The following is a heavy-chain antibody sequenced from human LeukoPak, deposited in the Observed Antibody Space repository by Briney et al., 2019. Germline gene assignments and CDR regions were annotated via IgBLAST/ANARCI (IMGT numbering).Heavy chain of an antibody. Sequence: ASVKVSCKASGYTFTKYGVSWVRQAPGQGLEWMGWISAYNGDIKYAQRGKGRVTMTTDTSTSTVYMELRSLRSDDTAVCYCARESGSDAFDIWGQGTMVTVSS. V-gene: IGHV1-18*01. J-gene: IGHJ3*02. CDR1: GYTFTKYG. CDR3: ARESGSDAFDI. CDR2: ISAYNGDI.